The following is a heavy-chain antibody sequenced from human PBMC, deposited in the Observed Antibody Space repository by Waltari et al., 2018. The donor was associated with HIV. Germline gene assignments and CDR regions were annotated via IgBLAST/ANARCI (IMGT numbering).Heavy chain of an antibody. D-gene: IGHD3-22*01. CDR3: AKEGGRRTYYYDSSGYYYFDY. Sequence: QLLESGGGLVQPGGSLRLSCAASGFTFSSYAMSWVRQAPGQGLEWVSAISGSGGSTYYADSVKGRFTISRDNSKNTLYLQMNSLRAEDTAVYYCAKEGGRRTYYYDSSGYYYFDYWGQGTLVTVSS. CDR1: GFTFSSYA. J-gene: IGHJ4*02. CDR2: ISGSGGST. V-gene: IGHV3-23*01.